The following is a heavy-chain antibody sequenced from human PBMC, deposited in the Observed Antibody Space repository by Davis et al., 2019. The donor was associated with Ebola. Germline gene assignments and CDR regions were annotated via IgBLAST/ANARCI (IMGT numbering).Heavy chain of an antibody. D-gene: IGHD3-3*01. V-gene: IGHV1-3*01. CDR3: ARDPDRDFDFWSGSMDV. CDR1: GCTFTSYA. J-gene: IGHJ6*02. CDR2: INGGNGNT. Sequence: AASVKVSCKASGCTFTSYAMHWVRQAPGQGLEWMGWINGGNGNTKYSQNFQGRVTITRDTSASTAYMELSSLRSEDTAVYYCARDPDRDFDFWSGSMDVWGQGTTVTVSS.